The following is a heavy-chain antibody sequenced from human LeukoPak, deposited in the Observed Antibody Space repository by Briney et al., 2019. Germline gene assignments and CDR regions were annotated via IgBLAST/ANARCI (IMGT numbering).Heavy chain of an antibody. Sequence: GGSLRLSCAASGFTFSSYGMHWVRQAPGKGLEWVAFIRYDGSNKYYADSVKGRFTISRDNSKNTLYLQMNSLRAEDTAVYYCAKIARQLIYYFDYRGQGTLVTVSS. V-gene: IGHV3-30*02. CDR1: GFTFSSYG. CDR2: IRYDGSNK. J-gene: IGHJ4*02. CDR3: AKIARQLIYYFDY. D-gene: IGHD2-21*01.